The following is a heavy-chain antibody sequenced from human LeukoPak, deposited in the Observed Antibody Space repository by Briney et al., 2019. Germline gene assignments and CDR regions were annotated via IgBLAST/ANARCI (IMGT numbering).Heavy chain of an antibody. J-gene: IGHJ4*02. V-gene: IGHV3-7*01. CDR3: ARDLEEYCSGGSCSLFDY. CDR2: IKQDGSEK. Sequence: PGGSLRLSCAASGFTFSRYWMNWVRQAPGKGLEWVANIKQDGSEKYYVDSVKGRFTISRDNAKNSLYLQMNSLRAEDTAVYYCARDLEEYCSGGSCSLFDYWGQGTLVTVSS. D-gene: IGHD2-15*01. CDR1: GFTFSRYW.